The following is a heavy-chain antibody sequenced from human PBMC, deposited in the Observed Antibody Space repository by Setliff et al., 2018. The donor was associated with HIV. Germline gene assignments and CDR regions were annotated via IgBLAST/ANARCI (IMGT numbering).Heavy chain of an antibody. Sequence: PSETLSLTCTVSGGSISSGEYYWSWIRQPPGKGLEWLGYISSSGGTDYNPSLNSRIIISIDTSKNQFSLRLSSVTAEDTAVYFCARVLPYDSTGFLPYYFDNWGQGTLVTVSS. CDR2: ISSSGGT. D-gene: IGHD3-22*01. CDR1: GGSISSGEYY. J-gene: IGHJ4*02. CDR3: ARVLPYDSTGFLPYYFDN. V-gene: IGHV4-30-4*08.